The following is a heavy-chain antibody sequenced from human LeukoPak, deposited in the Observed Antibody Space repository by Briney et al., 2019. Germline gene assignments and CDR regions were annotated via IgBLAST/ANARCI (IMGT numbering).Heavy chain of an antibody. D-gene: IGHD1-26*01. CDR3: AREGWDLNALDI. CDR1: GFTFSNHY. V-gene: IGHV3-11*04. CDR2: ISSRSSNK. J-gene: IGHJ3*02. Sequence: GGSLRLSCAASGFTFSNHYMSWIRQAPGKGLVWVSYISSRSSNKYYADSVKGRFTISRDNAKNSLYLQMDSLRVEDTTVYYCAREGWDLNALDIWGQGTMVTVSP.